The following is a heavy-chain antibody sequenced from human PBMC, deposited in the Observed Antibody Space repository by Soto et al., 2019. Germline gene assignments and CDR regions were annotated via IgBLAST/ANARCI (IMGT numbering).Heavy chain of an antibody. V-gene: IGHV4-30-2*01. Sequence: QLQLQESGSGLVKPSQTLSLTCAVSGGSISSGGYSWSWIRQPPGKGLEWIGYIYHSGSTYYNPSLASRVTISVDRSKTRFSLKLSYVTAADTAVYYCAAGGGLPRYYWGQGTLVPVSS. J-gene: IGHJ4*02. D-gene: IGHD5-12*01. CDR3: AAGGGLPRYY. CDR1: GGSISSGGYS. CDR2: IYHSGST.